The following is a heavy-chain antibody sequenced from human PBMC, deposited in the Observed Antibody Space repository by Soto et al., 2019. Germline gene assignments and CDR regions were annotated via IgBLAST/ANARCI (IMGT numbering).Heavy chain of an antibody. D-gene: IGHD1-1*01. V-gene: IGHV3-15*01. J-gene: IGHJ6*02. CDR2: IKSKTDGGTT. CDR3: TTDWKIPRLSYYYYGMDV. CDR1: GVTFSNAW. Sequence: PGGSLRLSCAASGVTFSNAWMSWVRQAPGKGLEWVGRIKSKTDGGTTDYAAPVKGRFTISRDDSKNTLYLQMNSLKTEDTAVYYCTTDWKIPRLSYYYYGMDVCGQGPTVTVSS.